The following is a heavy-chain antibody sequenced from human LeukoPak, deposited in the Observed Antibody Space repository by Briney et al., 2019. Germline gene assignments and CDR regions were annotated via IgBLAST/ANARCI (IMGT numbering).Heavy chain of an antibody. V-gene: IGHV3-23*01. Sequence: GGTLRLSCVASGFTFSSYAMNWVRQAPGKGLEWVSSINGSGDRTYYADSVKGRFTISRDNSKNTLYLQMNSLRAEDTAVYYCARDPEQQKIYYLDYWGQGTLVTVSS. J-gene: IGHJ4*02. CDR1: GFTFSSYA. CDR2: INGSGDRT. CDR3: ARDPEQQKIYYLDY. D-gene: IGHD6-13*01.